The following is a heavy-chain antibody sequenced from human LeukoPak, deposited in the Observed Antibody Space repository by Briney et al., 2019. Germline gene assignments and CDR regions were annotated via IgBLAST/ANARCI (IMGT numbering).Heavy chain of an antibody. CDR2: ISSSSTTI. Sequence: PGGSLRLSCAASGFTFSSYRRKWVRQAPGKGLEGVSYISSSSTTINYADSVKGRFTMSRDKAKNSLYLQINRLRAEDTAVYYCARGPFVVSAAIVGWLDPWGQGTLVTVSS. J-gene: IGHJ5*02. D-gene: IGHD2-2*01. V-gene: IGHV3-48*01. CDR3: ARGPFVVSAAIVGWLDP. CDR1: GFTFSSYR.